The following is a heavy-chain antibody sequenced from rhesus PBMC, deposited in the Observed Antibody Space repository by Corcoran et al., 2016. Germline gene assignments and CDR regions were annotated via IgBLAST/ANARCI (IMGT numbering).Heavy chain of an antibody. Sequence: QLQLQESGPGLVKPSETLSLTCAVSGGSISNNHWIWIRQPPGKGLEGIGRIFGSGGTTDYNPSLKSRVNLSTATSKNQFSLKVTSVIAAATAVYYWARGCTYRGCPLVHIDFWGEGVLVTVSS. CDR1: GGSISNNH. CDR3: ARGCTYRGCPLVHIDF. V-gene: IGHV4-173*01. CDR2: IFGSGGTT. J-gene: IGHJ4*01. D-gene: IGHD2-21*01.